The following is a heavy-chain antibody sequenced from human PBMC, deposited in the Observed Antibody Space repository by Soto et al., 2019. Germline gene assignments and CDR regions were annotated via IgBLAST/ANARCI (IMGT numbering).Heavy chain of an antibody. J-gene: IGHJ6*03. CDR3: ARSPTYYDILTGYYTRPPYYYYYYMDV. D-gene: IGHD3-9*01. CDR2: MNPNSGNT. Sequence: ASVKVSCKASGYTFTSYDINWVRQATGQGLEWMGWMNPNSGNTCYAQKFQGRVTMTRNTSISTAYMELSSLRSEDTAVYYCARSPTYYDILTGYYTRPPYYYYYYMDVWGKGTTVTVSS. V-gene: IGHV1-8*01. CDR1: GYTFTSYD.